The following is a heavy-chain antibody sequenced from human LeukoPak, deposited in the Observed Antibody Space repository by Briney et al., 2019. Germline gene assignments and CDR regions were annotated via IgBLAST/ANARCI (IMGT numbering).Heavy chain of an antibody. V-gene: IGHV4-34*01. J-gene: IGHJ5*02. CDR1: GGSFSGYY. CDR2: INHSGST. Sequence: SETLSLTCAVYGGSFSGYYWSWIRQPPGKGLEWIGEINHSGSTNYNPSLKSRVTISVDTSKNQFSLKLSSVTAAETAVYYCARPNPKITIFGVVGRGPGHWFDPWGQGTLVTVSS. CDR3: ARPNPKITIFGVVGRGPGHWFDP. D-gene: IGHD3-3*01.